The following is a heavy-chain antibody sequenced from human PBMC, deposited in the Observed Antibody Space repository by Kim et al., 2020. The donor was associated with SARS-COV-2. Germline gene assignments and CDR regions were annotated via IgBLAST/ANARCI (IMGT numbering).Heavy chain of an antibody. Sequence: YYADDVKGRFAISSDNSQNTLYLQVNSLRAEDTAVYYCARDDLFTGGVDYWGQGTLVTVSS. D-gene: IGHD3-9*01. J-gene: IGHJ4*02. V-gene: IGHV3-66*01. CDR3: ARDDLFTGGVDY.